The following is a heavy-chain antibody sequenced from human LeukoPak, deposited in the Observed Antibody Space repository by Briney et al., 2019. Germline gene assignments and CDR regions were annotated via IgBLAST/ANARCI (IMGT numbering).Heavy chain of an antibody. CDR2: INPNSGGT. Sequence: ASVKVSCTASGYTFAGYYMHWVRQAPGQGLEWMGWINPNSGGTNYAQKFQGRVTMTRDTSISTAYMELSRLRSDDTAVYYCARTEWELLEVDYWGQGTLVTVSS. J-gene: IGHJ4*02. CDR1: GYTFAGYY. D-gene: IGHD1-26*01. V-gene: IGHV1-2*02. CDR3: ARTEWELLEVDY.